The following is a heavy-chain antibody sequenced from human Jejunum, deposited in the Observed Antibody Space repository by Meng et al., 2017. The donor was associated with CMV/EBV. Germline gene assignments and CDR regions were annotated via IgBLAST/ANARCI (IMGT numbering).Heavy chain of an antibody. D-gene: IGHD2-2*01. V-gene: IGHV3-53*01. CDR2: SYSGGSI. Sequence: RSNYMSWVGQAPGKGLEWVSSSYSGGSIKYAESVKGRFTISRDSSTNTLYLQIDSLRAEDTAVYFCARNRRNCGSVSCYGYYGMDVWGQGTTVTVSS. CDR1: RSNY. CDR3: ARNRRNCGSVSCYGYYGMDV. J-gene: IGHJ6*02.